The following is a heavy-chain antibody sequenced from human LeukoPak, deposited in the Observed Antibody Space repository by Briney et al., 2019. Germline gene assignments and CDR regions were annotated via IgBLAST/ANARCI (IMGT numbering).Heavy chain of an antibody. CDR2: IYTSGST. CDR1: GGSISSYY. V-gene: IGHV4-4*07. J-gene: IGHJ4*02. D-gene: IGHD3-10*01. CDR3: ARVGVGRLVRGGFDY. Sequence: SETLSLTCAVSGGSISSYYWSWIRQPAGKGLGWIGRIYTSGSTNYNPSPKSRVTMSVDTSKNQFSLKLSSVTAADTAVYYCARVGVGRLVRGGFDYWGQGTLVTVSS.